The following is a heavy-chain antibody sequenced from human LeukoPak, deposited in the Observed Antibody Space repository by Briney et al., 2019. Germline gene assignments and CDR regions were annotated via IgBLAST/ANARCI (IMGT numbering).Heavy chain of an antibody. CDR1: GGSISSGGYS. J-gene: IGHJ5*02. Sequence: SETLSPTCAVSGGSISSGGYSWSWIRQPPGKGLEWIGYIYHSGSTYYNPSLKSRVTISVDRSKNQFSLKLSSVTAADTAVYYCARYYYGSGSYFPTNWFDPWGQGTLVTVSS. CDR3: ARYYYGSGSYFPTNWFDP. V-gene: IGHV4-30-2*01. CDR2: IYHSGST. D-gene: IGHD3-10*01.